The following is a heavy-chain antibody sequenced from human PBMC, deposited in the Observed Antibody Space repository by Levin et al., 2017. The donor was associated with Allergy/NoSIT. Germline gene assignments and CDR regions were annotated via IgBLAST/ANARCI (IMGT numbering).Heavy chain of an antibody. V-gene: IGHV3-66*01. D-gene: IGHD3-3*01. Sequence: GESLKISCAASGFTVSSNYMSWVRQAPGKGLEWVSVIYSGGSTYYADSVKGRFTISRENSKNTLYLQMNSLRAEDTAVYYCARATSYYDFWSGFDYWGQGTLVTVSS. CDR3: ARATSYYDFWSGFDY. CDR1: GFTVSSNY. CDR2: IYSGGST. J-gene: IGHJ4*02.